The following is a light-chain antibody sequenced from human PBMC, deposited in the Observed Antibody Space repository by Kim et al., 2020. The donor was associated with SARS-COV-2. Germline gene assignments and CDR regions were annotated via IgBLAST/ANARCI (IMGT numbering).Light chain of an antibody. CDR1: RDNSNY. J-gene: IGKJ4*01. CDR3: QQYDLT. CDR2: AVS. V-gene: IGKV1-33*01. Sequence: SLSADVGDIVTISSQASRDNSNYFNRYQQKPGKAPMHLIYAVSNLETGISSRCSGSGSGTDFTFTMSSLQPEDIATYYCQQYDLTFGGGTKVDIK.